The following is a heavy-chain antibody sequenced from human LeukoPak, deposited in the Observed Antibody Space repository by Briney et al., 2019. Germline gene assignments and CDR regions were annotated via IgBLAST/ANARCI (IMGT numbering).Heavy chain of an antibody. CDR3: AKDCSTTSCYLFDC. V-gene: IGHV3-23*01. CDR1: GFTFSSYA. Sequence: GGSLRLSCAASGFTFSSYAMSWVRQSPGEGLEWVSTISVSGGTYYADSVKGRLTISSDNSKNTLYLQMNSLRAEDTAVYYCAKDCSTTSCYLFDCWGQGTLVTVSS. CDR2: ISVSGGT. D-gene: IGHD2-2*01. J-gene: IGHJ4*02.